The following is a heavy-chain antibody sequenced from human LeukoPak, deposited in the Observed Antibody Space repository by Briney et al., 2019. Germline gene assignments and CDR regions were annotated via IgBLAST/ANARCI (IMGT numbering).Heavy chain of an antibody. J-gene: IGHJ4*02. CDR3: ARAWGVLRYFDWLLWDDY. V-gene: IGHV1-18*01. D-gene: IGHD3-9*01. CDR2: ISAYNGNT. Sequence: ASVKVSCKASGGTFSSYAISWVRQAPGQGLEWMGWISAYNGNTNYAQKLQGRVTMTTDTSMSTAYMELRSLRSDDTAVYYCARAWGVLRYFDWLLWDDYWGQGTLVTVSS. CDR1: GGTFSSYA.